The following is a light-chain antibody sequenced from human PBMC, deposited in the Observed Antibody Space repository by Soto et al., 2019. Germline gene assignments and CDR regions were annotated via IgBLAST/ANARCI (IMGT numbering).Light chain of an antibody. Sequence: QSVLTQPASVSGSPGQSITISCTGTSSDVGGGNLVSWYQQHPGKAPKLMIYDGSKRPSGVSNRFSCSKSGNTASLTISGLHAADEADYYCCSFAGTNRIFGGGTK. CDR3: CSFAGTNRI. CDR1: SSDVGGGNL. V-gene: IGLV2-23*01. J-gene: IGLJ2*01. CDR2: DGS.